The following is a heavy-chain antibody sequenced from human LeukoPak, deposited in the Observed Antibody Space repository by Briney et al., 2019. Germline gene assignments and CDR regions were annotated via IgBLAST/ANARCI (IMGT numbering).Heavy chain of an antibody. CDR3: ARRPGYCSSTSCVPFDY. J-gene: IGHJ4*02. V-gene: IGHV4-34*01. D-gene: IGHD2-2*01. CDR1: GGSFSGYY. Sequence: SETLSLTCAVYGGSFSGYYWSWIRQPPGKGLEWIGEINHGGSTNYNPSLKSRVTISVDTSKNQFPLKLSSVTAADTAVYYCARRPGYCSSTSCVPFDYWGQGTLATVSS. CDR2: INHGGST.